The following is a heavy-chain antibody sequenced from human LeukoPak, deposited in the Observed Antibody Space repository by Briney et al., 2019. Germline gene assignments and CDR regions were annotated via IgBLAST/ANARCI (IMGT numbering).Heavy chain of an antibody. CDR3: ARAGRGRARGDAFDI. J-gene: IGHJ3*02. D-gene: IGHD1-26*01. Sequence: GASVKVSCKASGYTFTSYGISWVRLAPGQGLEWMGWISAYNGHANYAQKLQDRVTMTTDTSTTTAYMELRSLRSDDTAVYYCARAGRGRARGDAFDIWGQGTLVTVSS. CDR2: ISAYNGHA. CDR1: GYTFTSYG. V-gene: IGHV1-18*01.